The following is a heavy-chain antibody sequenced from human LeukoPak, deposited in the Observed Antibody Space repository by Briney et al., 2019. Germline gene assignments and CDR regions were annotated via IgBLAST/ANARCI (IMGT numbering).Heavy chain of an antibody. J-gene: IGHJ3*02. CDR3: ARGESSDAFDI. D-gene: IGHD1-26*01. CDR2: VSTNSGGT. Sequence: ASVTVSCKSSGYTFNVYYIHWMRQAPGQGLEWMGWVSTNSGGTHYAQKFQVRVTMTRDTSITTTYMELNSLTFDDTAVYYCARGESSDAFDIWGQGTLVTVSS. CDR1: GYTFNVYY. V-gene: IGHV1-2*02.